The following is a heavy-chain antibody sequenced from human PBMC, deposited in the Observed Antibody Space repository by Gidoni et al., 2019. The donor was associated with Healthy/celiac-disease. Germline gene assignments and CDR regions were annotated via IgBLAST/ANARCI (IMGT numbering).Heavy chain of an antibody. CDR2: ISSSSSYI. CDR3: ARGGSFGSSSWNT. J-gene: IGHJ5*02. D-gene: IGHD6-13*01. Sequence: EVQLVESGGGLVKPGGSLRLSCAASGFTFSSYSMNWVRQAPGKGLEWVSSISSSSSYIYYADSVKGRFTISRDNAKNSLYLQMNSLRAEDTAVYYCARGGSFGSSSWNTWGQGTLVTVSS. CDR1: GFTFSSYS. V-gene: IGHV3-21*01.